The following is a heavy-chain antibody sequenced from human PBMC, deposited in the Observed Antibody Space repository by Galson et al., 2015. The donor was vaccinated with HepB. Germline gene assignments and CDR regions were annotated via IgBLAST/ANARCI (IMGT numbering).Heavy chain of an antibody. CDR1: EFIFSDYG. CDR3: ARDRGDYGNGNWFDP. Sequence: SLRLSCAASEFIFSDYGMHWVRQAPGKGLEWISIISNDGAYTNYADSVKGRFTISRDNAKNSLFLQMNSLRAEDTAIYYCARDRGDYGNGNWFDPWGQGTMVTVSS. CDR2: ISNDGAYT. V-gene: IGHV3-11*06. D-gene: IGHD4-11*01. J-gene: IGHJ5*02.